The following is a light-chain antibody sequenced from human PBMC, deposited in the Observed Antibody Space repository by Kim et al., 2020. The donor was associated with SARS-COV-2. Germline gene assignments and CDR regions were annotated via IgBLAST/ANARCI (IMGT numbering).Light chain of an antibody. CDR2: RNN. V-gene: IGLV1-47*01. CDR3: AAWDDSLRWV. J-gene: IGLJ3*02. CDR1: SSNIGSNY. Sequence: ELTQPPSASGTPGQRVTISCSGSSSNIGSNYVYWYQQLPGTAPKLLIYRNNQRPSGVPDRFSGSKSGTSASLAISGLRSEDEADYYCAAWDDSLRWVF.